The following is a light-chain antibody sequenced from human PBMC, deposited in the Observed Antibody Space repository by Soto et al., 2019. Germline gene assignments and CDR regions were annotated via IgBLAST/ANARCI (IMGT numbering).Light chain of an antibody. CDR2: LEGSGNY. J-gene: IGLJ1*01. CDR1: SGHSSYI. CDR3: ETWVSNTYV. V-gene: IGLV4-60*02. Sequence: QLVLTQSSSASASLGSSVKLTCTLSSGHSSYIIAWHQQQPGKAPRYLMKLEGSGNYNTGSGVPDRFSGSSSGADRYLTISHLQFEDEADYYCETWVSNTYVFGTGTKLTVL.